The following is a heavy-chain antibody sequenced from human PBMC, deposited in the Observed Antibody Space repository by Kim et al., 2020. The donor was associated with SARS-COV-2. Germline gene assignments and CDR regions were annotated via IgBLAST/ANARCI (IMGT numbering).Heavy chain of an antibody. D-gene: IGHD5-18*01. CDR1: GFTFDDYA. Sequence: SLRLSCAASGFTFDDYAMHWVRQAPGKGLEWVSGISWNSGSIGYADSVKGRFTISRDNAKNSLYLQMNSLRAEDTALYYCATSRYSYGYSWYYFDYWGQGTLVTVSS. J-gene: IGHJ4*02. CDR3: ATSRYSYGYSWYYFDY. CDR2: ISWNSGSI. V-gene: IGHV3-9*01.